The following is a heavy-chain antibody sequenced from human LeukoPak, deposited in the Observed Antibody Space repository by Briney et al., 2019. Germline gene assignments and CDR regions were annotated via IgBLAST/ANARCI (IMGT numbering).Heavy chain of an antibody. D-gene: IGHD2-2*01. V-gene: IGHV3-21*01. CDR1: GFTFSSYS. J-gene: IGHJ6*02. CDR3: ARGGGCSSTTCLGGMDV. Sequence: GGPLRLSGAPSGFTFSSYSMNWVRQAPGKGLEGVSSISSSSSYIYYADSVKGRFTISRDNAKNSLYLQMNSLRAEDTAVYYCARGGGCSSTTCLGGMDVWGQGTTVTVSS. CDR2: ISSSSSYI.